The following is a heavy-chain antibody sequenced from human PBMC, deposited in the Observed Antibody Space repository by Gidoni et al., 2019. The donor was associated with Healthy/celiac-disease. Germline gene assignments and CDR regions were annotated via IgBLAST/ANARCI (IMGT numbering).Heavy chain of an antibody. CDR1: GFTFSSYS. CDR3: ARALSSGWYYFDY. CDR2: ISSSSSYI. Sequence: EVQLVESGGGLVKPGGSLRLSCAASGFTFSSYSMNWVRQAPGKGLEWVSSISSSSSYIYYADSVKGRFTISRDNAKNSLYLQMNSLRAEDTAVYYCARALSSGWYYFDYWGQGTLVTVSS. D-gene: IGHD6-19*01. J-gene: IGHJ4*02. V-gene: IGHV3-21*01.